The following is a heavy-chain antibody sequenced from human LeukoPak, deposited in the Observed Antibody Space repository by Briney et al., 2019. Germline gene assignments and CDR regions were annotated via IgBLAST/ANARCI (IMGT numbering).Heavy chain of an antibody. CDR3: ARWLSAVFGVVDNWFDP. CDR2: MNPNSGNT. V-gene: IGHV1-8*01. CDR1: GYTFTSYD. D-gene: IGHD3-3*01. Sequence: ASVKVSCKASGYTFTSYDINWVRQATGQGLEWMGWMNPNSGNTGYAQKFQGRVTMTRNTSISTAYMELSSLRSEDTAVYYCARWLSAVFGVVDNWFDPWGQGTLVTVSS. J-gene: IGHJ5*02.